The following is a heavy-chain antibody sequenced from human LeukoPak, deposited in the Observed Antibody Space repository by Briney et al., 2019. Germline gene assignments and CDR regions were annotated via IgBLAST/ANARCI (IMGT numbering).Heavy chain of an antibody. Sequence: GGSLRLSCAASGFTFSSYAMSWVRQAPGKGLEWVSVIYSGGSTYYADSVKGRFTISRDNSKNTLYLQMNSLRAEDTAVYYCARVGGYYYDSDDAFDIWGQGTVVTVSS. J-gene: IGHJ3*02. CDR1: GFTFSSYA. CDR3: ARVGGYYYDSDDAFDI. CDR2: IYSGGST. D-gene: IGHD3-22*01. V-gene: IGHV3-53*01.